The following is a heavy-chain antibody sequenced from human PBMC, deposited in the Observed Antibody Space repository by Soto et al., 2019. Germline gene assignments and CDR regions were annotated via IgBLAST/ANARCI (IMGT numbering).Heavy chain of an antibody. CDR1: GGSFSGYY. J-gene: IGHJ6*03. CDR2: INHSGST. D-gene: IGHD3-10*01. Sequence: SETLSLTCAVYGGSFSGYYWSWIRQPPGKGLEWIGEINHSGSTNYNPSLKSRVTISVDTSKNQFSLKLSSVTAADTAVYYCARGRVGFYYYYYMDVWGKGTTVTVS. CDR3: ARGRVGFYYYYYMDV. V-gene: IGHV4-34*01.